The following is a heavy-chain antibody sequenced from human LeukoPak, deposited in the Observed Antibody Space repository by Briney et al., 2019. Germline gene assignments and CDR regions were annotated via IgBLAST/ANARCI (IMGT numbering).Heavy chain of an antibody. D-gene: IGHD1-26*01. Sequence: GGSLRLSCAASGFTFSHYWMHWVRQVPGKGLVWVSHINNDGSSTTYADSVKGRFTISRDNSKNTLYLQMNSLRAEDTAVYYCAKDLAPNSGSYFDYWGQGTLVTVSS. CDR3: AKDLAPNSGSYFDY. CDR2: INNDGSST. J-gene: IGHJ4*02. V-gene: IGHV3-74*01. CDR1: GFTFSHYW.